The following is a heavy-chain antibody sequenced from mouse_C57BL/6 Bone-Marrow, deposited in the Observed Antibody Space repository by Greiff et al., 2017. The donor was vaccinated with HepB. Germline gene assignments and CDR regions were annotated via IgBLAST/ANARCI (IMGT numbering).Heavy chain of an antibody. Sequence: QVQLQQPGAELVMPGASVKLSCKASGYTFTSYWMHWVKQRPGQGLEWIGEIDPSDSYTNYNQKFKGKSTLTVDKSSSTAYMQLSSLTSEDSAVYYCAREDYYDYDGWYFDVWVTGTTVTVSS. CDR1: GYTFTSYW. CDR2: IDPSDSYT. CDR3: AREDYYDYDGWYFDV. V-gene: IGHV1-69*01. J-gene: IGHJ1*03. D-gene: IGHD2-4*01.